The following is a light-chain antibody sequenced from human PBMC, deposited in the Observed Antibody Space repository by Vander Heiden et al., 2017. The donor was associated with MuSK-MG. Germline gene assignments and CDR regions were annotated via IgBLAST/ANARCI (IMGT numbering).Light chain of an antibody. CDR2: GAS. Sequence: IRITQSPLSRSASVGDRGTITCRASQNIAGYLNWYQQKPGKAPKVLIYGASRMHSGVPSRFSGGRSGTDFTLTISRLQLEDFAIYYCQQSDSIPFTFGHGTKLEI. CDR3: QQSDSIPFT. J-gene: IGKJ2*01. CDR1: QNIAGY. V-gene: IGKV1-39*01.